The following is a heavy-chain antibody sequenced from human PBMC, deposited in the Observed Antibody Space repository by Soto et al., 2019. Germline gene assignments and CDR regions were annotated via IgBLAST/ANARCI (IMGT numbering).Heavy chain of an antibody. Sequence: EVQLVESGGDLVKPGGCLRLSCAASGITFTNAWMSWVRQAPGKGLEWVGRIKNKADGGTTDYAAPVRGRFTISRDDSKNTLFLQMNSLETEDTAVYYCTTDPGDYEDFWGQGTLVTVSS. CDR1: GITFTNAW. CDR2: IKNKADGGTT. D-gene: IGHD4-17*01. CDR3: TTDPGDYEDF. J-gene: IGHJ4*02. V-gene: IGHV3-15*01.